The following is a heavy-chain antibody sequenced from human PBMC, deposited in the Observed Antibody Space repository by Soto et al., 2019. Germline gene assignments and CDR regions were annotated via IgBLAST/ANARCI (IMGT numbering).Heavy chain of an antibody. V-gene: IGHV1-3*01. CDR3: ARGFFPPGNLAWVYFDY. Sequence: ASVKVSCKASGYTFTSYAMHWVRQAPGQRLEWMGWINAGNGNTKYSQKFQGRVTITRDTSASTAYMELSSLRSEDTAVYYCARGFFPPGNLAWVYFDYWGQGTLVTVSS. J-gene: IGHJ4*02. D-gene: IGHD2-15*01. CDR1: GYTFTSYA. CDR2: INAGNGNT.